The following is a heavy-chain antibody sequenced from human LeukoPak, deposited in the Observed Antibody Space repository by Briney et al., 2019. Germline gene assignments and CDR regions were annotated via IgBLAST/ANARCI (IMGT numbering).Heavy chain of an antibody. J-gene: IGHJ4*02. CDR1: GGSFSGYY. D-gene: IGHD5-18*01. V-gene: IGHV4-34*01. Sequence: PSETLSLTCAVYGGSFSGYYWSWIRQPPGKGLEWIGEINHSGSTNYNPSLKSRVTISVDTSKNQLSLKLSSVTAADTAVYYCARVQYSYAFYYWGQGTLVTVSS. CDR2: INHSGST. CDR3: ARVQYSYAFYY.